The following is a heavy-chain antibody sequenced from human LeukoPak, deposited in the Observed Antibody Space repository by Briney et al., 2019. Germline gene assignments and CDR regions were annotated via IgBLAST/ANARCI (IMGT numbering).Heavy chain of an antibody. CDR3: AKSLGISALGPDS. J-gene: IGHJ4*02. Sequence: PGGSLRLSCAASGFTLRSYAMSWVRQAPGKGLEWVSGISSGGGSTYYADSVKGRFTISSDNSRNTLHLQMSSLTAEDTALYYCAKSLGISALGPDSWGQGTLVTVSS. CDR1: GFTLRSYA. V-gene: IGHV3-23*01. CDR2: ISSGGGST. D-gene: IGHD6-13*01.